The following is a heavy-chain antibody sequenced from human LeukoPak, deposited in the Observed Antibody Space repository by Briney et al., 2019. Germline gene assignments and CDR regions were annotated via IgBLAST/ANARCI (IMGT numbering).Heavy chain of an antibody. CDR1: GFTVSSNY. Sequence: GGSLRLSCAASGFTVSSNYMSWVRQAPGKGLEWVSGISWNSGSIGYADSVKGRFTISRDNAKNSLYLQMNSLRAEDTALYYCAKDMRDSGYDSPFDYWGQGTLVTVSS. D-gene: IGHD5-12*01. J-gene: IGHJ4*02. V-gene: IGHV3-9*01. CDR2: ISWNSGSI. CDR3: AKDMRDSGYDSPFDY.